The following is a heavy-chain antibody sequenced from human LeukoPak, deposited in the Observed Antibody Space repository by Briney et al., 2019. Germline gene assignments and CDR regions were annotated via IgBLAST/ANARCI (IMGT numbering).Heavy chain of an antibody. Sequence: PGGALRLSCTASGFTISDFYMSWVRQAPGKGLEWVANIKKDGSERSYVDSVRDRFTISRDNAKNSLYLQMNSLRAEDTAMCYCARGGWSGYFIYWGQGALVTVSS. CDR1: GFTISDFY. CDR2: IKKDGSER. V-gene: IGHV3-7*01. J-gene: IGHJ4*02. D-gene: IGHD1-1*01. CDR3: ARGGWSGYFIY.